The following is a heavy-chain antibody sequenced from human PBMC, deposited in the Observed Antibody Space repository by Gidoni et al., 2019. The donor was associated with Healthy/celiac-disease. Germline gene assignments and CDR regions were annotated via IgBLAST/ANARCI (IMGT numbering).Heavy chain of an antibody. CDR2: IYSGGST. CDR1: GFPVSSNY. D-gene: IGHD3-10*01. CDR3: ARGPPMVRGGYLDY. Sequence: EVQLLESGGGLVQPGGSLRLSCAASGFPVSSNYMSWVRQAPGKGLEWVSGIYSGGSTYYADSVKGRFTISRHNSKNTLYLQMNSLRAEDTAVYYCARGPPMVRGGYLDYWGQGTLVTVSS. V-gene: IGHV3-53*04. J-gene: IGHJ4*02.